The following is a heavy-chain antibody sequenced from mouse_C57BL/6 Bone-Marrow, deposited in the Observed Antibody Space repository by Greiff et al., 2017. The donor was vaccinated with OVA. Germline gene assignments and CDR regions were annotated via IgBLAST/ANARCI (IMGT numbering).Heavy chain of an antibody. CDR3: AREGLGRAMDY. Sequence: EVKLQESGPGLVKPSQSLSLTCSVTGYSITSGYYWNWIRQFPGNKLEWMGYISYDGSNNYIPSLKNRISITRDTSKNQFFLKLNSVTTEDTATYYCAREGLGRAMDYWGQGTSVTVSS. D-gene: IGHD4-1*01. CDR1: GYSITSGYY. J-gene: IGHJ4*01. CDR2: ISYDGSN. V-gene: IGHV3-6*01.